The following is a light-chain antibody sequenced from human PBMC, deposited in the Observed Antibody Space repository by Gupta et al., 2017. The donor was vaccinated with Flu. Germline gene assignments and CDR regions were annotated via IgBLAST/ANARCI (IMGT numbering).Light chain of an antibody. J-gene: IGKJ4*01. V-gene: IGKV3-20*01. CDR3: QQYGSFFT. Sequence: EIVLTHPPAPLSLSPRERATLSCRASQRVSSSYLAWYQQKPGQAPRLLIYGASSRATGIPDRFSGSGAGTDFTLTSSILEPEDCAVYYLQQYGSFFTFGGGTKVEIK. CDR1: QRVSSSY. CDR2: GAS.